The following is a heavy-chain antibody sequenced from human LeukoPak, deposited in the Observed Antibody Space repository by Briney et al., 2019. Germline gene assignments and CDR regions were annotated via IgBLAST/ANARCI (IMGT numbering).Heavy chain of an antibody. D-gene: IGHD6-13*01. V-gene: IGHV3-48*04. CDR2: ISSSSSTI. J-gene: IGHJ3*01. Sequence: GGSLRLSCAASGFTFSSYSMNWVRQAPGKGLEWVSYISSSSSTIYYADSVKGRFTISRDNAKNSLYLQMNSLRAEDTAVYYCATEVGVSAAAFDLWGQGTMVTVSS. CDR3: ATEVGVSAAAFDL. CDR1: GFTFSSYS.